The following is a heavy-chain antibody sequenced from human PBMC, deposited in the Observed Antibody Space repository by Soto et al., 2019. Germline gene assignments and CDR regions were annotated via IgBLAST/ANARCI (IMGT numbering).Heavy chain of an antibody. CDR3: ARDPLSSFAMDV. D-gene: IGHD3-10*02. V-gene: IGHV1-69*13. J-gene: IGHJ6*02. Sequence: AAVKVSCKASGDPFSSYAISWVRQAPGKGLEWMGKIIPTFGRTNYAQKFQGRLTISADDSTSTAYMELTSLDSDDTAVYYGARDPLSSFAMDVWGQGTTVTVSS. CDR2: IIPTFGRT. CDR1: GDPFSSYA.